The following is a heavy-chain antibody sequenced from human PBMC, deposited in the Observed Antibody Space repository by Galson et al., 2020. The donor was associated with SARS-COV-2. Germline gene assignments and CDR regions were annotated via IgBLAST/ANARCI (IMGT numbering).Heavy chain of an antibody. CDR1: GFTFSSYE. V-gene: IGHV3-48*03. CDR2: ISSSGSTI. Sequence: TGGSLRLSCAASGFTFSSYEMNWVRQAPGKGLEWVSYISSSGSTIYYADSVKGRFTISRDNAKNSLYLQMNSLRAEDTAVYYCARMGTARLPPVRYGMDVWGQGTTVTVSS. J-gene: IGHJ6*02. CDR3: ARMGTARLPPVRYGMDV. D-gene: IGHD6-6*01.